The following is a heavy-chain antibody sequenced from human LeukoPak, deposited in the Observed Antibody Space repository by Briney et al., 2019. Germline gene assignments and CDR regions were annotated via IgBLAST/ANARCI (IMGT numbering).Heavy chain of an antibody. CDR2: IYYSGSI. J-gene: IGHJ4*02. Sequence: PSETLSLTCTVSGGSISSGDYYWSGIRQPPGKGLEWIGYIYYSGSIYYNPSLKSRVTISVDTSKNQFSLKLTSVTAADTAVYYCASTSVTTSEFDYWGQGTLVTVSS. V-gene: IGHV4-30-4*08. CDR3: ASTSVTTSEFDY. D-gene: IGHD4-17*01. CDR1: GGSISSGDYY.